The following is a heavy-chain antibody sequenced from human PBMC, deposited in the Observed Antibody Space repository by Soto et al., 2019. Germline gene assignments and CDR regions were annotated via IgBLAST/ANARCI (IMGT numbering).Heavy chain of an antibody. V-gene: IGHV3-23*01. CDR1: GFPFCDVA. D-gene: IGHD5-18*01. CDR2: LSGSSRTV. J-gene: IGHJ6*03. Sequence: EVQLLESGGDLAQPGGSLRLSCAASGFPFCDVAMSWVRQAPGKALEWVSILSGSSRTVYYTDSVKWRFTISRDNSKITLYMEMNSLRVEDTAVYYCVKQRRPPLPSYPMEGWGKGTTLTGSS. CDR3: VKQRRPPLPSYPMEG.